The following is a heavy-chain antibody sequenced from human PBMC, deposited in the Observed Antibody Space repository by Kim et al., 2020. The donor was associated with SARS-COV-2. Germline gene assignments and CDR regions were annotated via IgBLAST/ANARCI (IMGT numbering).Heavy chain of an antibody. V-gene: IGHV4-39*01. J-gene: IGHJ4*02. Sequence: YNPSLKSRVTISVDTSKNQFSLKLSSVTAADTAVYYCARMLGSGYAYFDYWGQGTLVTVSS. D-gene: IGHD5-12*01. CDR3: ARMLGSGYAYFDY.